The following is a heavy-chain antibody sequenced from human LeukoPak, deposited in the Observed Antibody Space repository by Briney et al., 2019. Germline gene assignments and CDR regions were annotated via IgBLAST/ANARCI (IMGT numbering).Heavy chain of an antibody. Sequence: GGSLRLSCAASGFTFSNFWMSWVRQAPGKGLEWVANINRDGSEKNYVDSVKGRLTISRDNAKNSLYLQMNSLRAEDTAVYYCATHTSAGYWGQGTLVTVSS. J-gene: IGHJ4*02. V-gene: IGHV3-7*03. CDR3: ATHTSAGY. CDR1: GFTFSNFW. D-gene: IGHD1-26*01. CDR2: INRDGSEK.